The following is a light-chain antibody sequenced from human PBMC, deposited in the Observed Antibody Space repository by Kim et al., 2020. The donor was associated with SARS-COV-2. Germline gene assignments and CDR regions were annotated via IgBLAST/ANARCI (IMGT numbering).Light chain of an antibody. CDR2: QDS. Sequence: VSPGQTASITCSGDKLVDKYACWYQQKPGQSPVLVIYQDSKRPSGSPERFSGSNSGNTATLTISGTQAMDEADYYCQAWDSSTVVFGGGTQLTVL. V-gene: IGLV3-1*01. CDR3: QAWDSSTVV. J-gene: IGLJ2*01. CDR1: KLVDKY.